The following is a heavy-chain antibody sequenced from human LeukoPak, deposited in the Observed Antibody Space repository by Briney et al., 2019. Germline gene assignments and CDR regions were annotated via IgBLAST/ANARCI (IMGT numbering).Heavy chain of an antibody. V-gene: IGHV1-46*01. CDR2: INPSGGST. D-gene: IGHD6-13*01. CDR1: GGTFTSYY. CDR3: ARGHGSSWYYDAFDI. Sequence: ASVKVSCKASGGTFTSYYMHWVRQAPGQGLEWMGIINPSGGSTSYAQKFQGRVTMTRDTSTSTVYMELSSLRSEDTAVYYCARGHGSSWYYDAFDIWGQGTMVTVSS. J-gene: IGHJ3*02.